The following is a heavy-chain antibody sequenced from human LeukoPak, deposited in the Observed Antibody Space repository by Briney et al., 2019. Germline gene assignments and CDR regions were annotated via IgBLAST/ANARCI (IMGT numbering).Heavy chain of an antibody. J-gene: IGHJ4*02. CDR1: GGSISSSSYY. CDR2: IYYSGST. CDR3: ARDPLECGDSDY. V-gene: IGHV4-39*07. D-gene: IGHD4-17*01. Sequence: SETLSLTCTVSGGSISSSSYYWGWIRQPPGKGLEWIGSIYYSGSTYYNPSLKSRVTISVDTSKNQFSLKLSSVTAADTAVYYCARDPLECGDSDYWGQGTLVTVSS.